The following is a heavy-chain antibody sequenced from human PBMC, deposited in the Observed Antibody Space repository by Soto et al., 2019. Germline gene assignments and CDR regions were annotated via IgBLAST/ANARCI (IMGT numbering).Heavy chain of an antibody. Sequence: SETLSLTCAVSGYSISSGYYWGWIRQPPGKGLEWIGSIYHSGSTYYNPSLKSRVTISVDTSKNQFSLKLSSVTAADTAVYYCARVVTWIQLWSGLDYFDYWGQGTLVTVSS. V-gene: IGHV4-38-2*01. D-gene: IGHD5-18*01. CDR3: ARVVTWIQLWSGLDYFDY. CDR2: IYHSGST. J-gene: IGHJ4*02. CDR1: GYSISSGYY.